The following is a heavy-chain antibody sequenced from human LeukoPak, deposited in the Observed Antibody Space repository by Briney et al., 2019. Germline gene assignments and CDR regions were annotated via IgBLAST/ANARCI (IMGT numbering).Heavy chain of an antibody. Sequence: ASVKVSCKASGYTFTDYDISWVRQAPEQGLEWMGWVRPYNGNTNYAQKLQGRVTMTTDTSTSTAYMELRSLRSEDTAVYYCARHASTLYFDYWGQGALVTVSS. D-gene: IGHD5/OR15-5a*01. CDR3: ARHASTLYFDY. J-gene: IGHJ4*02. V-gene: IGHV1-18*01. CDR2: VRPYNGNT. CDR1: GYTFTDYD.